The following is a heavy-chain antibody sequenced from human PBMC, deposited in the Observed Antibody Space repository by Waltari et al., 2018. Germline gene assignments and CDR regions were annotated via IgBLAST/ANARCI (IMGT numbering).Heavy chain of an antibody. V-gene: IGHV4-34*01. CDR2: INHSGST. Sequence: QVQLQQWGAGLLKPSETLSLTCAVYGGSFSGYYWSWIRQPPGKGLEWIGEINHSGSTTHNPSLNSRVTISVDTSKNQFSLKLSSVTAADTAVYYCAYDYIWGSYRYTAYFQHWGQGTLVTVSS. CDR1: GGSFSGYY. D-gene: IGHD3-16*02. J-gene: IGHJ1*01. CDR3: AYDYIWGSYRYTAYFQH.